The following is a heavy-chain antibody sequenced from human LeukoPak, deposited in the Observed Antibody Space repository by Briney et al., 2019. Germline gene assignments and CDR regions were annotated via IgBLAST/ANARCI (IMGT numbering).Heavy chain of an antibody. CDR2: ISSSSSYI. J-gene: IGHJ4*02. V-gene: IGHV3-21*01. CDR1: GFIFSSYS. Sequence: GSLRLSCAASGFIFSSYSMNWVLQAPGKGLEWVSSISSSSSYIYYADSVKGRFTISRDNAKNSLYLQMNSPRAEDTAVYYCAESVDSSGWYVFDYWGQGTLVTVSS. D-gene: IGHD6-19*01. CDR3: AESVDSSGWYVFDY.